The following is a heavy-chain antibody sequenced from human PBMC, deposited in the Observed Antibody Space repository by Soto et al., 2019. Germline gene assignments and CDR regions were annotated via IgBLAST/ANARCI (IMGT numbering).Heavy chain of an antibody. D-gene: IGHD3-10*01. V-gene: IGHV1-69*01. Sequence: QVQLVQSGAEVKRPGSSVKVSCKASGGTFSSNTYGISWGRQAPGLGLEWVGGCTPLFRASNYGQKFQGRVTITADESTGTAYMELSSLRSEDTALYYCARGFDYYYYKGDVGGHAFDIWGQGTMVTVSS. CDR2: CTPLFRAS. J-gene: IGHJ3*02. CDR1: GGTFSSNTYG. CDR3: ARGFDYYYYKGDVGGHAFDI.